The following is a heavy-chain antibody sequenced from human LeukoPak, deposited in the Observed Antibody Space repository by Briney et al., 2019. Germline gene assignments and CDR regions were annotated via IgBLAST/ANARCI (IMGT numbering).Heavy chain of an antibody. J-gene: IGHJ6*04. Sequence: SVKVSCKASGATFSDYALNWVRQAPGQGLEWMGVFIPILGTENSTQKFQGRVTITADIAKNTVYMELSGLRSEAAAVYFCAGIPVFGVVLHQEPVWGKGTTVTVSS. D-gene: IGHD3-3*01. V-gene: IGHV1-69*10. CDR2: FIPILGTE. CDR1: GATFSDYA. CDR3: AGIPVFGVVLHQEPV.